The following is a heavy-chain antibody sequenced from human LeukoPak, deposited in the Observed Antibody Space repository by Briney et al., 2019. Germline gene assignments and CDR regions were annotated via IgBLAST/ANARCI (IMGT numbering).Heavy chain of an antibody. V-gene: IGHV3-11*01. CDR2: IGISGETS. J-gene: IGHJ4*02. D-gene: IGHD7-27*01. Sequence: GGSLRLSCAASGFTFSGHYMSWIRXXXGXXXXXLSHIGISGETSYNADSVKGRFTISRDNGKSTLYLQMNSLRVEDTAVYYCTRYGDSANKVDFWGQGTLVTVSS. CDR1: GFTFSGHY. CDR3: TRYGDSANKVDF.